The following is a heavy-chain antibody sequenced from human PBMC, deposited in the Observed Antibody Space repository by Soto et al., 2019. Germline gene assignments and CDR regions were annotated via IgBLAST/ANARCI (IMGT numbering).Heavy chain of an antibody. Sequence: ASVKVSCKASGYTFTSYGISWVRQAPGQGLEWMGWISAYNGNTNYAQKLQGRVTMTTDTSTSTAYMELRSLRSDDTAVYYCAKTYYYDTEIHYPDAFDIWGQGTMVTVSS. V-gene: IGHV1-18*01. J-gene: IGHJ3*02. CDR3: AKTYYYDTEIHYPDAFDI. CDR1: GYTFTSYG. D-gene: IGHD3-22*01. CDR2: ISAYNGNT.